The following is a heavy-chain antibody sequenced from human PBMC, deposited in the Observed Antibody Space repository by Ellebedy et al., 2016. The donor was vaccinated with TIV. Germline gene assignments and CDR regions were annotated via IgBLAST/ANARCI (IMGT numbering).Heavy chain of an antibody. J-gene: IGHJ4*02. V-gene: IGHV1-18*01. Sequence: ASVKVSCXASGYNFISYGISWVRQAPGQGLEWMGWVSADNGDSNSVQKLQDRITMTTDTSTSTAYMELRSLRSDDTAVYYCARDGAVAGTDLTFFDYWGQGTLVTVSS. D-gene: IGHD6-19*01. CDR2: VSADNGDS. CDR3: ARDGAVAGTDLTFFDY. CDR1: GYNFISYG.